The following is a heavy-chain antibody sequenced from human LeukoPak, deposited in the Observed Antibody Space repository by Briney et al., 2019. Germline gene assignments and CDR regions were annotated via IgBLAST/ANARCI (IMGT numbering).Heavy chain of an antibody. CDR3: AKGSAAGRPYYFDY. CDR1: GGTFSIYA. J-gene: IGHJ4*02. Sequence: SVTVSCKASGGTFSIYAISWVRQAPGQGLEWMGGIIPIFGTANYAQKFQGRVTITADESTSTAYMELSSLRSEDTAVYFCAKGSAAGRPYYFDYWGQGTLVTVSS. V-gene: IGHV1-69*13. D-gene: IGHD6-25*01. CDR2: IIPIFGTA.